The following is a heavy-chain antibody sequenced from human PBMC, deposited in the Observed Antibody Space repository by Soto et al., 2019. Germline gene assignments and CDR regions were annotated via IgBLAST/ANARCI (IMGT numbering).Heavy chain of an antibody. CDR3: ARGPKWYYGSGSFDY. CDR1: GGSFSGYY. V-gene: IGHV4-34*01. CDR2: INHSGST. Sequence: QVQLQQWGAGLLKPSETLSLTCAVYGGSFSGYYWSWIRQPPGKGLEWIGEINHSGSTNYNPSLTSRVTISVDTSKNQFSLKLSSVTAADTAVYYCARGPKWYYGSGSFDYWGQGTLVTVSS. D-gene: IGHD3-10*01. J-gene: IGHJ4*02.